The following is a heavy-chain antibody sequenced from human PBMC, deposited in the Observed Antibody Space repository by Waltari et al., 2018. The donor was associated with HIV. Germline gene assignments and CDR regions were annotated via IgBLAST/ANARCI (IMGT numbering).Heavy chain of an antibody. V-gene: IGHV4-39*01. J-gene: IGHJ3*02. CDR3: ARAGRSFRSRPKTFDI. D-gene: IGHD3-10*01. Sequence: QLQLWESGPGLVGASEDLSLTCFVSGGPITSTNNYWGWIRQPPGEGLEWIGSIYYTGAPYYGPSLKSRLTISVDTSKNQFSLKLSSVAATEAAVYCCARAGRSFRSRPKTFDIWGPGTRVTVSS. CDR2: IYYTGAP. CDR1: GGPITSTNNY.